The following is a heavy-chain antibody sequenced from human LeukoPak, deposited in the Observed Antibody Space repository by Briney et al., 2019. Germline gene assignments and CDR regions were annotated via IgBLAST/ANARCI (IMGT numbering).Heavy chain of an antibody. V-gene: IGHV1-18*01. CDR3: ARMFRSSWYINWFDP. J-gene: IGHJ5*02. CDR2: ISAYNGNT. Sequence: GASVKVSCKASGYTFTNYGISWVRQAPGQGLEWMGWISAYNGNTNYAQKLQGRVTMTTDTSTSTAYMELRSLRSDDTAVYYCARMFRSSWYINWFDPWGQGTLVTVSS. CDR1: GYTFTNYG. D-gene: IGHD6-13*01.